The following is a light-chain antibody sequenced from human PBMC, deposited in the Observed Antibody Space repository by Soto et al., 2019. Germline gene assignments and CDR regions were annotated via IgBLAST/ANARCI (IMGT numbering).Light chain of an antibody. CDR1: SSDVGGYNY. CDR2: DVS. V-gene: IGLV2-14*01. J-gene: IGLJ1*01. CDR3: SSYTTSNTRQIV. Sequence: QSELTQAASVSGSPGQSSTISCTGTSSDVGGYNYVSWYQQHPGKAPKFMIYDVSNQPSGVSNRFSGSKSGNTASLTISGLQAEDEADYYCSSYTTSNTRQIVFGTGTKVTVL.